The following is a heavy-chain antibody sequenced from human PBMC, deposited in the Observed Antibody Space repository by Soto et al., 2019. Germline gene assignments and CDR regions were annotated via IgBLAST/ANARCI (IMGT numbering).Heavy chain of an antibody. CDR2: IYYSGST. CDR1: GGSISSYY. V-gene: IGHV4-59*01. Sequence: SETISHTYTVSGGSISSYYWSWIRQPPGKGLEWIGYIYYSGSTNYNPSLKSRVTISVDTSKNQFSLKLSSVTAADTAVYYCAILCLAAAGYTLHYPSVQGTL. CDR3: AILCLAAAGYTLHYP. D-gene: IGHD6-13*01. J-gene: IGHJ5*02.